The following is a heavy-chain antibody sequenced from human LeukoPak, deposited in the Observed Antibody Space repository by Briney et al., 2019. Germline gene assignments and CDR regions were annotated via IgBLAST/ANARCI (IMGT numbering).Heavy chain of an antibody. Sequence: PGGSLRLSCAASGFTFSSYSMNWVRQAPGKGLEWVSSISSSSSYIYYADSVKGRFTISRDNAKNSLYLQMNSLRAEDTAVYYCARDPDMVRGVTNYYYYGMDVWGQGTMVTVSS. V-gene: IGHV3-21*01. CDR1: GFTFSSYS. CDR2: ISSSSSYI. J-gene: IGHJ6*02. D-gene: IGHD3-10*01. CDR3: ARDPDMVRGVTNYYYYGMDV.